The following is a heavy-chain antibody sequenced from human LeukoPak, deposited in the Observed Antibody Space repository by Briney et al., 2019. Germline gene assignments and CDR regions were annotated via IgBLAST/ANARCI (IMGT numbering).Heavy chain of an antibody. V-gene: IGHV3-21*01. CDR1: GFTFSKHW. CDR3: ARDRANLHYFDY. J-gene: IGHJ4*02. CDR2: ISSSSSYV. Sequence: GGSLRLSCAASGFTFSKHWMNWVRQAPGKGLEWVSSISSSSSYVYYADSMKGRFTISRDNAKNSLYLQMNSLRAEDTAVYYCARDRANLHYFDYWGQGTLVTVSS.